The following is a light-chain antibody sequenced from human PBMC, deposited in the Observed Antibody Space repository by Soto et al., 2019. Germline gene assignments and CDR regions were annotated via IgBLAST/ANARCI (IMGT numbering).Light chain of an antibody. Sequence: MMMTQSPATLSVSPGQRVTLSCRTSHSVNSHVAWYQQKPGQAPRLLLYGASTRATGIPVRFSGSGFGTEFTLTISSLQSEDFAVYYCQQYKNRPLFGQGTRLEI. V-gene: IGKV3-15*01. CDR1: HSVNSH. CDR3: QQYKNRPL. J-gene: IGKJ5*01. CDR2: GAS.